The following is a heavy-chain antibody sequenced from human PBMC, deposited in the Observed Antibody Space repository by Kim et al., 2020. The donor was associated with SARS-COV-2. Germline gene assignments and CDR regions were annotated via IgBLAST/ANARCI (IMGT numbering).Heavy chain of an antibody. CDR3: ARVARGGSYRVSAFDY. D-gene: IGHD1-26*01. CDR2: IYYSGST. CDR1: GGSISSYY. V-gene: IGHV4-59*01. J-gene: IGHJ4*02. Sequence: SETLSLTCTVSGGSISSYYWSWIRQPPGKGLEWIGYIYYSGSTNYNPSLKSRVTISVDTSKNQFSLKLSSVTAADMAVYYCARVARGGSYRVSAFDYWGQGTLVTVSS.